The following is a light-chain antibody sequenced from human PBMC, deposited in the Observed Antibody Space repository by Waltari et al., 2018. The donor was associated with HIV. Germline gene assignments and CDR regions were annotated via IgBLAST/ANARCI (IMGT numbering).Light chain of an antibody. CDR1: QRISSW. CDR3: QQYNSYSYT. V-gene: IGKV1-5*03. Sequence: DIQMTQSPTTLSASVGDRVTINCRASQRISSWLAWYQQKPGKDPKLLIYKASSLESGVPSRFSGSGSGTEFTLTISSLQPDDFATYYCQQYNSYSYTFGQGTKLEIK. J-gene: IGKJ2*01. CDR2: KAS.